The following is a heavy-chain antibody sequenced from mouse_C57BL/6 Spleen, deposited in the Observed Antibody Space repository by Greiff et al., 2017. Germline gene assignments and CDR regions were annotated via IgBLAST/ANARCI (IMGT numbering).Heavy chain of an antibody. J-gene: IGHJ1*03. V-gene: IGHV1-66*01. CDR2: IYPGSGNT. CDR1: GYSFTSYY. CDR3: ARDRTGWYFDV. D-gene: IGHD4-1*01. Sequence: VQLQQSGPELVKPGASVKISCKASGYSFTSYYMHWVKQRPGQGLEWIGWIYPGSGNTKYNEKFKGKATLTADTSSSTAYMQLSSLTSEDSAVYYCARDRTGWYFDVWGTGTTVTVSS.